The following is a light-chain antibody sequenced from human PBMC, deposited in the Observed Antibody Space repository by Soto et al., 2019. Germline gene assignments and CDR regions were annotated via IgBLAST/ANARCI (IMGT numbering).Light chain of an antibody. J-gene: IGKJ3*01. V-gene: IGKV4-1*01. CDR2: WAS. CDR1: QSVLYSSNNKNY. Sequence: DIVMTQSPDSLAVSLGERATINCKSSQSVLYSSNNKNYVAWYQQKPGQPPKLFIYWASTREPGVPDRFSGSGSGTDFTLTISSLQAEDVAVYYCQQYYSTPLAFGPGTKVDIK. CDR3: QQYYSTPLA.